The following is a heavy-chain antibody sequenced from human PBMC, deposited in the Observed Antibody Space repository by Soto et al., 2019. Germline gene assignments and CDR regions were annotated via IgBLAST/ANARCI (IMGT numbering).Heavy chain of an antibody. CDR1: GFTFSSYS. CDR3: AKTSRRAHYYGMDV. J-gene: IGHJ6*02. Sequence: GGSLRLSGAASGFTFSSYSINWVRQAPGKGLEWVAGVSARGLDTSYADSVKGRFTISRDKSKDTLYLQMNSLRAEDTAVYYCAKTSRRAHYYGMDVWGQGTTVTVSS. V-gene: IGHV3-23*01. CDR2: VSARGLDT.